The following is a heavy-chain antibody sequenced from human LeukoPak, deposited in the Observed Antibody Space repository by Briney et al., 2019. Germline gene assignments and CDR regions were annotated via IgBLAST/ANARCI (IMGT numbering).Heavy chain of an antibody. CDR2: IYYSGST. Sequence: SETLSLTCTVSGGSISSGDYYWSWIRQPPGKGLEWIGYIYYSGSTYYNPSLKSRVTISVDTSKNQFSLKLSSVTAADTAVYYCARDQEQTTGWFDPWGQGTLVTVSP. CDR1: GGSISSGDYY. CDR3: ARDQEQTTGWFDP. D-gene: IGHD4-17*01. J-gene: IGHJ5*02. V-gene: IGHV4-30-4*01.